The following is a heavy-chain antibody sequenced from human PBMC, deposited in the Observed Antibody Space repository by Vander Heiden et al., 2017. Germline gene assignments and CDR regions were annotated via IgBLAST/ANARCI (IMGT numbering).Heavy chain of an antibody. CDR3: ARDLYGDYFIDY. CDR1: GFPFSRYS. CDR2: ISSSSSYI. V-gene: IGHV3-21*01. Sequence: EVQLVESGGGLVKPGVPLRLSCAASGFPFSRYSTNWVRQATGKGLEWVSSISSSSSYIYYADSVKGRFTISRDNAKNSLYLQMNSRRAEDTAVYYCARDLYGDYFIDYWGQGTLVTVSS. J-gene: IGHJ4*02. D-gene: IGHD4-17*01.